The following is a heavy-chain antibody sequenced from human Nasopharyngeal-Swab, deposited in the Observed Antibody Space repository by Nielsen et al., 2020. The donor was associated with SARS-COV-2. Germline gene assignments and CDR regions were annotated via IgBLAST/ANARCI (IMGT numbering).Heavy chain of an antibody. D-gene: IGHD3-3*01. J-gene: IGHJ3*02. Sequence: SETLSLTCAVSGGSISSGGYSWSWIRQPPGKGLEWIGYIYHSGSTYYNPSLKSRVTISVDRSKNQFSLKLSSVTAADTAVYYCARASTATSITIFGVVIINAFDIWGQGTMVTVSS. V-gene: IGHV4-30-2*01. CDR1: GGSISSGGYS. CDR2: IYHSGST. CDR3: ARASTATSITIFGVVIINAFDI.